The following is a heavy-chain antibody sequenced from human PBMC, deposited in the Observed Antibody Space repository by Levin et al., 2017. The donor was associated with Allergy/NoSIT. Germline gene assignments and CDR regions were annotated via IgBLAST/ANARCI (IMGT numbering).Heavy chain of an antibody. J-gene: IGHJ4*02. V-gene: IGHV4-39*01. CDR1: GGSIINNNYY. CDR3: ASIRGAHYYDSSGYVDY. D-gene: IGHD3-22*01. CDR2: IWHSGTT. Sequence: SETLSLTCSVSGGSIINNNYYWGWIRQVPGKGPEWMGSIWHSGTTYYYPSLKSRVTISVDTSKNQFSLRLSSVTAADTAVYYCASIRGAHYYDSSGYVDYWGQGTLVTVSS.